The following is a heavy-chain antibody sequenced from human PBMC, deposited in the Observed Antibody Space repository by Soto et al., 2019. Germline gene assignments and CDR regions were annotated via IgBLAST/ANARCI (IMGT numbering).Heavy chain of an antibody. CDR2: IYWDDDK. D-gene: IGHD5-12*01. CDR3: ALAREYSGYRQPTNFDY. J-gene: IGHJ4*02. CDR1: GFSLSTSGVG. Sequence: KESGPTLVKPTQTLTLTCTFSGFSLSTSGVGVGWIRQPPGKALEWLALIYWDDDKRYSPSLKSRLTITKDTSKNQVVLTMTNMDPVDTATYYCALAREYSGYRQPTNFDYWGQGTLVTVSS. V-gene: IGHV2-5*02.